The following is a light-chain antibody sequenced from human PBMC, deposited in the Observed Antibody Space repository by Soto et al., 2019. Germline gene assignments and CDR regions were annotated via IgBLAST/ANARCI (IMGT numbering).Light chain of an antibody. V-gene: IGKV1-27*01. CDR1: QGISNY. CDR2: AAS. CDR3: QKYDSAPWT. J-gene: IGKJ1*01. Sequence: DIQMTQSPSSLSASVRDRVTITCRASQGISNYLAWYQQKPGKVPKLLIYAASTLQSGVPSRFSGSGSGTDFTLTISSLQPEDVATYDCQKYDSAPWTCGQGTKLEIK.